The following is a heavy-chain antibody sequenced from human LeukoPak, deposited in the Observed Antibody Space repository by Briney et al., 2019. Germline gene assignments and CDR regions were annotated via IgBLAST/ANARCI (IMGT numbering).Heavy chain of an antibody. CDR1: GFTFSSFW. V-gene: IGHV3-7*01. D-gene: IGHD3-22*01. Sequence: GGSLRLSCTASGFTFSSFWMAWVRQAPGKGLEWVANIKQDGSIQHHADSVKGRFHITRDNAKNSLYLPMKHLRAQHTALYYCATSYDSSGCDWGQGTLVTVSS. CDR2: IKQDGSIQ. J-gene: IGHJ4*02. CDR3: ATSYDSSGCD.